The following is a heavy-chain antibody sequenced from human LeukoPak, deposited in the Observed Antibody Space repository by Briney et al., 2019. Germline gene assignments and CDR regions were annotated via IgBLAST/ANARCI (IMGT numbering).Heavy chain of an antibody. Sequence: SETLSLTCTVSGGSISSSSYYWGWIRQPPGKGLEWIGSIYYSGSTYYNPSLKSRVTISVDTSKNQFSLKLSSVTAADTAIYYCARGRAPENWGQGTLVTVSS. CDR2: IYYSGST. J-gene: IGHJ4*02. CDR1: GGSISSSSYY. CDR3: ARGRAPEN. V-gene: IGHV4-39*07.